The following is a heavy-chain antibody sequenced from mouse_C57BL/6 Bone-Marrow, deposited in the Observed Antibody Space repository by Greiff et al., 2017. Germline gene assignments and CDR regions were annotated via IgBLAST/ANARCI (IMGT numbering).Heavy chain of an antibody. V-gene: IGHV3-6*01. CDR3: ARAIYYDPSRNWYFDV. CDR2: ISYDGSN. D-gene: IGHD2-4*01. Sequence: DVQLQESGPGLVKPSQSLSLTCSVTGYSITSGYYWNWIRQFPGNKLEWMGYISYDGSNNSNPSLKNRISITRDTSKNQFFLKLNSVTTEDTATYYCARAIYYDPSRNWYFDVWGTGTTVTVSS. J-gene: IGHJ1*03. CDR1: GYSITSGYY.